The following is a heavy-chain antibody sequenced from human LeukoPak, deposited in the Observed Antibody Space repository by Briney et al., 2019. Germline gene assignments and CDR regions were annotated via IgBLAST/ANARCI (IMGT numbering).Heavy chain of an antibody. CDR2: FSGSGGST. D-gene: IGHD3-16*02. CDR1: GFTFSKYA. Sequence: GGSLRLSCAASGFTFSKYAMSWVRQAPGKGLEWVSAFSGSGGSTYYADSVKGRFTISRDNSKNTLYLQMNSLRAEDTAVYYCARASHDYVWGSYRTHDAFDIWGQGTTVTVSS. CDR3: ARASHDYVWGSYRTHDAFDI. J-gene: IGHJ3*02. V-gene: IGHV3-23*01.